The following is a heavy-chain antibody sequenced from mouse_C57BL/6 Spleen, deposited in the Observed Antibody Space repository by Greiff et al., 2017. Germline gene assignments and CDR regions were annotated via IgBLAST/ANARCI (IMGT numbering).Heavy chain of an antibody. CDR2: IDPSDSYT. Sequence: VQLQQPGAELVRPGTSVKLSCKASGYTFTSYWMYWVKPRPGQGLEWIGVIDPSDSYTNYNQKFKGKATLTVDTSSSTAYMQLSSLTSEDSAVYYCARQGLRRDWYFDVWGTGTTVTVSS. D-gene: IGHD2-4*01. V-gene: IGHV1-59*01. CDR3: ARQGLRRDWYFDV. J-gene: IGHJ1*03. CDR1: GYTFTSYW.